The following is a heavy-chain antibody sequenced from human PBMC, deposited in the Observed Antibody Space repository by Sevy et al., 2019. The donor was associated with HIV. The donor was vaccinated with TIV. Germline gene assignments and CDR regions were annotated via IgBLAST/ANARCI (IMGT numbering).Heavy chain of an antibody. CDR2: ISSSSSYI. CDR1: GFTFSSYS. J-gene: IGHJ4*01. D-gene: IGHD5-12*01. CDR3: ARDPSLRNSGYDPSFDY. V-gene: IGHV3-21*01. Sequence: GGSLRLSCAASGFTFSSYSMNWVRQAPGKGLEWVSSISSSSSYIYYADSVKGRFTISRDNAKNSLYLQMNSLRAEDTAVYYCARDPSLRNSGYDPSFDYWGQGTLVTVS.